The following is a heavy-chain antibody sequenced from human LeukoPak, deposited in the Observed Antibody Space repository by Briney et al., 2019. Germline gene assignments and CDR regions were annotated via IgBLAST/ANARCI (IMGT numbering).Heavy chain of an antibody. Sequence: GGSLRLSCAASGFTFSSYGMHWVRQAPGKGLEWVAFIRYDGSNKYYADSVKGRFTISRDNSKNTLYLQMNSLRAEDTAVYYCAKDELEYCSSTSCYFDYWGQGTLVTVSS. CDR1: GFTFSSYG. CDR2: IRYDGSNK. CDR3: AKDELEYCSSTSCYFDY. J-gene: IGHJ4*02. V-gene: IGHV3-30*02. D-gene: IGHD2-2*01.